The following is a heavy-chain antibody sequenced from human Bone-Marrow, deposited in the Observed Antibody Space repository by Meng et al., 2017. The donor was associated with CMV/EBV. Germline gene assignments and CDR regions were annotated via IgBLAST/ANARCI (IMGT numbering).Heavy chain of an antibody. Sequence: GESLKISCAASGFTLIYAWMTWVRQAPGKGLEWVSSISSSSSYIYYADSVKGRFTISRDNAKNSLYLQMNSLRAEDTAVYYCARDRSGGGYGEYFQHWGQGTLVTVSS. D-gene: IGHD3-16*01. J-gene: IGHJ1*01. CDR3: ARDRSGGGYGEYFQH. V-gene: IGHV3-21*01. CDR1: GFTLIYAW. CDR2: ISSSSSYI.